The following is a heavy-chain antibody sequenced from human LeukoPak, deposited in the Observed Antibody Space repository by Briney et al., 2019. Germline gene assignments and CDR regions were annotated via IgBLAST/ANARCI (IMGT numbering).Heavy chain of an antibody. CDR1: GFTFSSFG. J-gene: IGHJ1*01. Sequence: GGSLRLSCAASGFTFSSFGMHWVRQAPGQGLEWVAVISFEGSNQYYADSVKGRFTIYRDNFKNTVYLQMNSLRAEETAVYYCAKSHPPTVTTEEGEYLQHWGQGTLVTVSS. CDR3: AKSHPPTVTTEEGEYLQH. V-gene: IGHV3-30*18. CDR2: ISFEGSNQ. D-gene: IGHD4-17*01.